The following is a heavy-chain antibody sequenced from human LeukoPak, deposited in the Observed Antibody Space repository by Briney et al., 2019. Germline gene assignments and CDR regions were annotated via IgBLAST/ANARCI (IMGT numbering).Heavy chain of an antibody. V-gene: IGHV4-59*01. CDR3: ARGSWYSSGVWPVFDH. D-gene: IGHD6-19*01. CDR1: DGSITNND. Sequence: SETLSLTCTVSDGSITNNDWSWVRQTPGKGLEFIGYVHYSGTTNYNPSLRSRVTISIDTSRKHFFLKLKSVTAADTAVYYCARGSWYSSGVWPVFDHWGQGTLITVSS. J-gene: IGHJ4*02. CDR2: VHYSGTT.